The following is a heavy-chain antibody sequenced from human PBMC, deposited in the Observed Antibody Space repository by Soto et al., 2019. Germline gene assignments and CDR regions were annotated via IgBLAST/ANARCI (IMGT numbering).Heavy chain of an antibody. CDR1: GFTFSSCA. J-gene: IGHJ4*02. Sequence: GGSLRLSCAVSGFTFSSCAMNWVRQAPGKGLEWVSSISSSGSMYYADSVKGRFTISRDNAKNSLYLQMNSLRAEDTAVYYCAREVQPVVRREYDYWGQGTLVTVSS. CDR2: ISSSGSM. V-gene: IGHV3-21*01. D-gene: IGHD1-1*01. CDR3: AREVQPVVRREYDY.